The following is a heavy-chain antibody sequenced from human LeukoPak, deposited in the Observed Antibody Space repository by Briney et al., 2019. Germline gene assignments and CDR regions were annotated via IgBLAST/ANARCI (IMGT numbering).Heavy chain of an antibody. CDR1: GFTLSSYW. CDR2: INRDGSST. D-gene: IGHD2-15*01. Sequence: QTGGSLRLSCAASGFTLSSYWMHWVRQGPGKGLVWVSRINRDGSSTSYADSVKGRFTISRDNAKNTLYLQMNSLRAEDTAVYYCASSGWYPYYFDYWGQGTLVTVSS. J-gene: IGHJ4*02. CDR3: ASSGWYPYYFDY. V-gene: IGHV3-74*01.